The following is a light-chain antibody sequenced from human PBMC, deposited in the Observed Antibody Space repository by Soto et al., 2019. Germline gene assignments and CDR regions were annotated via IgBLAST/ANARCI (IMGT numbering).Light chain of an antibody. CDR1: QSVDSN. CDR3: QQYNNCPRT. V-gene: IGKV3-15*01. CDR2: GAS. J-gene: IGKJ1*01. Sequence: EVVMTQSPAILSVSPGDTATLSCRATQSVDSNLAWYQQKPGHAPRLLISGASTRATAIPARFSGSGSWTEFTLTISSLQSEDFAVYYCQQYNNCPRTFRQGTKV.